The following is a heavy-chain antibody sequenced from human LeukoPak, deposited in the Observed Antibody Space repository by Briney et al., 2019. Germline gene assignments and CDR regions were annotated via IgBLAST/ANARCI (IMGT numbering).Heavy chain of an antibody. D-gene: IGHD3-22*01. CDR3: ARLYYDSSGYIY. J-gene: IGHJ4*02. CDR1: GFTFSSYS. V-gene: IGHV3-20*04. Sequence: GGSLRLSCAASGFTFSSYSMNWVRQAPGKGLEWVSGINWNGGSTGYADSVKGRFTISRDNAKNSLYLQMNSLRAEDTALYYCARLYYDSSGYIYWGQGTLVTVSS. CDR2: INWNGGST.